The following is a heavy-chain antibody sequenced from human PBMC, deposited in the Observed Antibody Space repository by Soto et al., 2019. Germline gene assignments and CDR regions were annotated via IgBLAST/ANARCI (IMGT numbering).Heavy chain of an antibody. D-gene: IGHD3-22*01. J-gene: IGHJ3*02. V-gene: IGHV4-4*07. Sequence: SETLSLTCTVSGGSISRYYWSWIRQPAGKGLEWIGRIYTSGSTNYNPSLKSRVTMSVDTSKNQFSLKLSSVTAADTAVYYCASVHVYDSSGYYAFDIWGQGTTVTVSS. CDR3: ASVHVYDSSGYYAFDI. CDR2: IYTSGST. CDR1: GGSISRYY.